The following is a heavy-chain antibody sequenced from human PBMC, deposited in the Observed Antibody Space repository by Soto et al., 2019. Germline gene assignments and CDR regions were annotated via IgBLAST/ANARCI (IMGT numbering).Heavy chain of an antibody. J-gene: IGHJ4*02. CDR1: GGSITNYY. V-gene: IGHV4-59*01. CDR3: ARASVGFASVDX. CDR2: IYDIETA. D-gene: IGHD3-16*01. Sequence: SETLSLTCAVSGGSITNYYWTWIRQPPGKGLEWIGYIYDIETAIYSPSLKSRVTFSVDKSKSQFSLRLTSVTAADTAVYFCARASVGFASVDXWGQGMLVTVSS.